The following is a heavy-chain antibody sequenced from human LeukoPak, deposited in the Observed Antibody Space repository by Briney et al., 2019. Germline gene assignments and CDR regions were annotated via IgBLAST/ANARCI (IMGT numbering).Heavy chain of an antibody. V-gene: IGHV4-59*01. CDR3: ARVLFEEDGYRVYYMDV. J-gene: IGHJ6*03. CDR1: GGSISSYY. CDR2: IYYSGST. D-gene: IGHD5-18*01. Sequence: PSETLSLTCTVSGGSISSYYWSWIRQPPGKGLEWIGYIYYSGSTNYNPSLKSRVTISVDTSKNQFSLKLSSVTAADTAVYYCARVLFEEDGYRVYYMDVWGKGTTVTVSS.